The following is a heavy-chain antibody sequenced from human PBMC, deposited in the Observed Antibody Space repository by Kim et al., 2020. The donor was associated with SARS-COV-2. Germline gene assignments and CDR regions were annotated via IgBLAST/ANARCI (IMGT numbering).Heavy chain of an antibody. CDR3: ARQLLWFGEHDYSYGMDV. CDR1: GYTLTELS. J-gene: IGHJ6*02. V-gene: IGHV1-24*01. Sequence: ASVKVSCKVSGYTLTELSMHWVRQAPGKGLEWMGGFDPEDGETIYAQKFQGRVTMTEDTSTDTAYMELSSLRSEDTAVYYCARQLLWFGEHDYSYGMDVWGQGTTVTVSS. D-gene: IGHD3-10*01. CDR2: FDPEDGET.